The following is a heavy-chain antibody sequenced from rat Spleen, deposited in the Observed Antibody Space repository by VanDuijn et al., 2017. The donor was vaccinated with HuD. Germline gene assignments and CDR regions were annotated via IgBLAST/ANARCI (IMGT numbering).Heavy chain of an antibody. Sequence: EVQLVESGGGLVQPGRSLKLSCEASGFTFSDYYMAWVRQAPTKGLGWVATISSDGGRNFYRNSVKGRFTIARDNAKNTLDLQVDSLRSEDTTTYYCARQATTVPSYFDYWGQGVMVTVSS. CDR3: ARQATTVPSYFDY. D-gene: IGHD1-1*01. CDR2: ISSDGGRN. CDR1: GFTFSDYY. J-gene: IGHJ2*01. V-gene: IGHV5-7*01.